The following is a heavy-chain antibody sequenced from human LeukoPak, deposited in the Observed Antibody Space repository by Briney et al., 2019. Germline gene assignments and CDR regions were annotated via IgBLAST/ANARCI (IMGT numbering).Heavy chain of an antibody. CDR2: IRSSSNII. Sequence: GGSLRLSCAASGFTFSSYSMNWVRQAPGKGLEWVSYIRSSSNIIYYADSVKGRFTISRDNTKNSLYLQMNSLRDDDTAVYYCVRSDWDYWGQGTLVTVSS. J-gene: IGHJ4*02. D-gene: IGHD3-9*01. V-gene: IGHV3-48*02. CDR1: GFTFSSYS. CDR3: VRSDWDY.